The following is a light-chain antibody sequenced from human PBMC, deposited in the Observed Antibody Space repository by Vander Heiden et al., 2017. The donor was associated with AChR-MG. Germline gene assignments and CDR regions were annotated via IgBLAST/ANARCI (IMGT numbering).Light chain of an antibody. CDR1: SNNVADQG. CDR2: RNN. V-gene: IGLV10-54*04. Sequence: QAGLTQPPSVSKDLRQTATLTCTGNSNNVADQGAAWLQQHQGHPPKLLSYRNNNRPSGISERFSASRSGNTASLTIAGLQPEDEADYYCSAWDSSLSAWVFGGGTRLTVL. CDR3: SAWDSSLSAWV. J-gene: IGLJ3*02.